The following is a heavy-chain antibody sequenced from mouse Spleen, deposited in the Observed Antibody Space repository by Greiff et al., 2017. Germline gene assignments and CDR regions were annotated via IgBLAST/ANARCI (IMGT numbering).Heavy chain of an antibody. CDR3: ARYRYDGLDY. V-gene: IGHV3-2*02. D-gene: IGHD2-14*01. Sequence: EVMLVESGPGLVKPSQSLSLTCTVTGYSITSDYAWNWIRQFPGNKLEWMGYISYSGSTSYNPSLKSRISITRDTSKNQFFLQLNSVTTEDTATYYCARYRYDGLDYWGQGTTLTVSS. J-gene: IGHJ2*01. CDR1: GYSITSDYA. CDR2: ISYSGST.